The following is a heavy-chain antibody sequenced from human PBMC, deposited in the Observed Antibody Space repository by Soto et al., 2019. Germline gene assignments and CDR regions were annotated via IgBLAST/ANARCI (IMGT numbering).Heavy chain of an antibody. V-gene: IGHV4-59*11. Sequence: QVQLQESGPGLVKPSETLSLTCTVSRGSMNHHYWSWIRQPPGKGLEWIGYIYYSGSTNYNPSLKLRXTXSVDTSKNQFSLKLSSVTAADAAVYYCAGGPMGYDSWGQGTLVSVSS. J-gene: IGHJ4*02. D-gene: IGHD3-16*01. CDR3: AGGPMGYDS. CDR1: RGSMNHHY. CDR2: IYYSGST.